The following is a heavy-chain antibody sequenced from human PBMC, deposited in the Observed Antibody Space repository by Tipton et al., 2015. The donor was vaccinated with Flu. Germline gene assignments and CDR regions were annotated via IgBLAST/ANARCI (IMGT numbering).Heavy chain of an antibody. J-gene: IGHJ3*02. D-gene: IGHD5-18*01. Sequence: SLRLSCAASGFTFSSYSMNWVRQAPGKGLEWVSYISSSSSTIYYADSVKGRFTISRDNVKNSLYLQMNSLRDEDTAVYYCARDQARGFAGYSLGLRLRSFDIWGQGTMVTVSS. CDR2: ISSSSSTI. CDR1: GFTFSSYS. CDR3: ARDQARGFAGYSLGLRLRSFDI. V-gene: IGHV3-48*02.